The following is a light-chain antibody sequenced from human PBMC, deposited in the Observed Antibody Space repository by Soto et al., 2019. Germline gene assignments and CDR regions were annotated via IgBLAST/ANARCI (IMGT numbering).Light chain of an antibody. CDR1: QSVISNY. CDR3: QHYGGSPRFT. J-gene: IGKJ2*01. V-gene: IGKV3-20*01. Sequence: EIVLTQSPGTLSLSPGERATLSCRASQSVISNYLAWYQQKPGQAPRLLIYGASSRATGIPDRFSGSGSGNDFSLTLSRLEPEDFAVYYCQHYGGSPRFTFGQGTKLEIK. CDR2: GAS.